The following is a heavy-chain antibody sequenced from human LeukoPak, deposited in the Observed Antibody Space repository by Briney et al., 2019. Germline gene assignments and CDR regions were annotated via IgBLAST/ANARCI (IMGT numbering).Heavy chain of an antibody. J-gene: IGHJ5*02. D-gene: IGHD6-13*01. CDR2: SYHSAST. Sequence: PSEPLSLTCAVSGGFISYSNWWSRDRPAQGKGLEGIGESYHSASTNYNPPLKGLVTTSVDKSKNHFPLKLSSVTAPDTAVYYCASLPGIAAAGTGWFDPGGQGTLVTVSS. V-gene: IGHV4-4*02. CDR3: ASLPGIAAAGTGWFDP. CDR1: GGFISYSNW.